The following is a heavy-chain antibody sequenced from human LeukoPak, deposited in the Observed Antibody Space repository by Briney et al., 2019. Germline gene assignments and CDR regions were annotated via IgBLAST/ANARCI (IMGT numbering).Heavy chain of an antibody. J-gene: IGHJ4*02. CDR1: GGSISSYY. V-gene: IGHV4-59*08. Sequence: SETLSLTCTVSGGSISSYYWSWIRQPPGKGLEWIGYIYYSGSTNYIPSLKSRVTISVDTSKNQFSLKLSSVTAADTAVYYCARSADYGDPYFDYWGQGTLVTVSS. CDR2: IYYSGST. CDR3: ARSADYGDPYFDY. D-gene: IGHD4-17*01.